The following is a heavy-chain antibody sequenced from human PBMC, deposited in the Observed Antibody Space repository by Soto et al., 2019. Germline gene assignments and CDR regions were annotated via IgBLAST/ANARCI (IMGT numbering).Heavy chain of an antibody. J-gene: IGHJ4*02. CDR2: IYYRGST. V-gene: IGHV4-30-4*01. CDR3: ARDGDYYDSSGYYWRYFDY. Sequence: QVQLQESGPGLVKPSQTLSLTCTVSGGSISSGDYYWSWIRQPPGKGLEWIGYIYYRGSTYYNPSLKSRVTIAVDASKNQFALKLSAVTAADTAVYYCARDGDYYDSSGYYWRYFDYWGQGTLVTVSS. D-gene: IGHD3-22*01. CDR1: GGSISSGDYY.